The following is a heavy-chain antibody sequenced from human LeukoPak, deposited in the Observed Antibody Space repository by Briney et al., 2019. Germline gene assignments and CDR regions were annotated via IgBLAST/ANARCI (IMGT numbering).Heavy chain of an antibody. CDR3: AKELLAGTVDY. V-gene: IGHV3-30*18. J-gene: IGHJ4*02. CDR1: GFTFSSYG. CDR2: ISYDGSNK. Sequence: GGSVRLSCAASGFTFSSYGMHWVRQAPGKGLEWVAVISYDGSNKYYADSVKGRFTISRDNSKNTLYLQMNSLRAEDTAVYYCAKELLAGTVDYWGQGTLVTVSS. D-gene: IGHD6-19*01.